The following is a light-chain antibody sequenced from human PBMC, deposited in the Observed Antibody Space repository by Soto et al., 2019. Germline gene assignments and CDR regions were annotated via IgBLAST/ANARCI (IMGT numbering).Light chain of an antibody. V-gene: IGLV1-40*01. CDR1: SSNIGAGYA. CDR3: QSYDNSHDWDVI. Sequence: QSVLTQPPSVSGAPGHRVTISCTRSSSNIGAGYAVHWYQQRPGTAPKLLISDSDNRPSGVPDRFSGSKSGTSASLAITGLQAEDEADYYCQSYDNSHDWDVIFGGGTKLTVL. J-gene: IGLJ2*01. CDR2: DSD.